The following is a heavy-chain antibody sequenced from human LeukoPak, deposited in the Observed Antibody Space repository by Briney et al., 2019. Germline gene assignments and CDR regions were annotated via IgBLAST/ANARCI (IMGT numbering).Heavy chain of an antibody. J-gene: IGHJ6*03. CDR3: ARDQRDSSWYGGGYYYYYYMDV. CDR1: GFTFSSYW. V-gene: IGHV3-7*01. CDR2: IKQDGSEK. Sequence: GGSLRLSCAASGFTFSSYWMSWVRQAPGKGLEWVANIKQDGSEKYYVDPVKGRFTISRDNAKNSLYLQMNSLRAEDTAVYYCARDQRDSSWYGGGYYYYYYMDVWRKGTTVTVSS. D-gene: IGHD6-13*01.